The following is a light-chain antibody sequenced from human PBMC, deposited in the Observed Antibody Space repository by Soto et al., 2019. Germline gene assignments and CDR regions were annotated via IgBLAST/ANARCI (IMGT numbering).Light chain of an antibody. CDR1: QSISSY. Sequence: DIQMTQSPSSLSASVGDRVTITCRASQSISSYLNWYQQKPGKAPKLLIYAASSLQSGVQSRFSGSGSGTDFTLTISSLQPEDFATYYCQQSYSTPKTFGQVTKVDIK. CDR3: QQSYSTPKT. V-gene: IGKV1-39*01. CDR2: AAS. J-gene: IGKJ1*01.